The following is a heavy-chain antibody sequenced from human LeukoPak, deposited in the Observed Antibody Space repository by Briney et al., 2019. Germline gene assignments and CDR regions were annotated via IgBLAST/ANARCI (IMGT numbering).Heavy chain of an antibody. CDR1: GGSFRTYP. J-gene: IGHJ5*02. D-gene: IGHD3-10*01. CDR3: ATSESGRSWDWFAP. CDR2: LTQFFRRT. Sequence: SVKVSCKTSGGSFRTYPISWVRQAPGQGLEWMGGLTQFFRRTNYTQKFQGRLTISTDESSSTAYMELSDLRSDDTAVYYCATSESGRSWDWFAPWGQGTLVTVSS. V-gene: IGHV1-69*05.